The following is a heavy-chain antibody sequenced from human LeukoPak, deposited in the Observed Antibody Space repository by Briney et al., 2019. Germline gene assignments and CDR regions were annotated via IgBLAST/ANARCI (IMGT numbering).Heavy chain of an antibody. J-gene: IGHJ6*02. Sequence: PGGSLRPSCAASGFTFSSFAMSWVRQAPGKGLEWVSGISGSGDNTYYADSVKGRFTISRDNSKNTLYLQVNSLRAEDTAVYYCAKPLGYCSSTNCFYYYGMDVWGQGTTVTVSS. D-gene: IGHD2-2*01. CDR2: ISGSGDNT. CDR3: AKPLGYCSSTNCFYYYGMDV. V-gene: IGHV3-23*01. CDR1: GFTFSSFA.